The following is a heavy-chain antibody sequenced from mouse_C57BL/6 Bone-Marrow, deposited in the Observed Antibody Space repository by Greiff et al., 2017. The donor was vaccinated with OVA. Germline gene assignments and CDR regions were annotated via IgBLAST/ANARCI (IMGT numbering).Heavy chain of an antibody. J-gene: IGHJ1*03. V-gene: IGHV14-2*01. CDR1: GFNIKDYY. D-gene: IGHD1-1*01. CDR3: AREFTTVVATYPKDFDV. Sequence: VQLQQSGAELVKPGASVKLSCTASGFNIKDYYMHWVKQRTEQGLEWIGRIDPEDGETKYAPKFQGKATITAETSSNTAYLQLSSLTSEDTAVYYCAREFTTVVATYPKDFDVWGTGTTVTVSS. CDR2: IDPEDGET.